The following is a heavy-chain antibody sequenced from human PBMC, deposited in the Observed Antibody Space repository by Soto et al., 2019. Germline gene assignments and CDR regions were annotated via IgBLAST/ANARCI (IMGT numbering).Heavy chain of an antibody. CDR2: ISYDGTHQ. D-gene: IGHD3-10*01. CDR1: GFVCRALV. CDR3: GTYIVHYYNGMDV. V-gene: IGHV3-30*03. J-gene: IGHJ6*02. Sequence: ASGFVCRALVVHRVRQAPGKGLEWLAVISYDGTHQYYAESVKGRFTISRDNSKNTVFLQMTRLRVEDTAVYYCGTYIVHYYNGMDVWCQGTTVTVSS.